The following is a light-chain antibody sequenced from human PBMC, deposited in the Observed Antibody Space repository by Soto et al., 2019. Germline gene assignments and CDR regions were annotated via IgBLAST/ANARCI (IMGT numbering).Light chain of an antibody. CDR2: DVS. CDR1: SSDVGGYNY. CDR3: SSYASSSTYV. Sequence: QSVLTQPASVSGSPGQSITISCTGTSSDVGGYNYVSWYQQHPGKAPKLMLYDVSNRPSGVSNRFSGSKSGNSASLTISGFQAEDEADYYCSSYASSSTYVFGTGTKVTVL. V-gene: IGLV2-14*03. J-gene: IGLJ1*01.